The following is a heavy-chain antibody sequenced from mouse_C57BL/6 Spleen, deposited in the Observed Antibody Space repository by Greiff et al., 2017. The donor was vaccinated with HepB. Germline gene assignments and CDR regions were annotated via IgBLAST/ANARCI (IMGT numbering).Heavy chain of an antibody. CDR2: IDPSDSYT. D-gene: IGHD1-1*01. CDR1: GYTFTSYW. J-gene: IGHJ4*01. Sequence: QVQLQQPGAELVMPGASVKLSCKASGYTFTSYWMHWVKQRPGQGLEWIGEIDPSDSYTYYNQKFKGKSTLTVDKSSSTAYMQLSSLTSEDSAVYYCTRSTTVVANYAMDYWGQGTSVTVSS. CDR3: TRSTTVVANYAMDY. V-gene: IGHV1-69*01.